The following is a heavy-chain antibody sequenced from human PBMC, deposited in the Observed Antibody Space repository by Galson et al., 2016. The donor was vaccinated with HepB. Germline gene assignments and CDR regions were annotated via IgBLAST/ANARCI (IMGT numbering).Heavy chain of an antibody. Sequence: SLRLSCAASGFTFGNYAMSWVRQAPGKGLEWVSSLSSNGGNTYYADSVRGRFTISRDNSKDTLYLVMSSLRAEDTATSFCAKEPPVAGPLRLFEYWGHGTLIAVSS. J-gene: IGHJ4*01. CDR3: AKEPPVAGPLRLFEY. D-gene: IGHD6-19*01. CDR1: GFTFGNYA. V-gene: IGHV3-23*01. CDR2: LSSNGGNT.